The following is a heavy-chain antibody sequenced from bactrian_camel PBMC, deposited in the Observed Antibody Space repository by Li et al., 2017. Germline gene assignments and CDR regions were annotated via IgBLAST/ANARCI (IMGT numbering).Heavy chain of an antibody. CDR2: LWIGGATT. Sequence: DVQLVESGGGSVQAGGSLRLSCAYSGDSYSRNCMKWFRQRPGKDREGLAVLWIGGATTTYADSVKGRFTISKDNAKNKWYLQMNSLKPEDTAMYYCAVPYGGFWCIVSRFSAGFEGYWGQGTQV. CDR1: GDSYSRNC. CDR3: AVPYGGFWCIVSRFSAGFEGY. V-gene: IGHV3S42*01. D-gene: IGHD6*01. J-gene: IGHJ4*01.